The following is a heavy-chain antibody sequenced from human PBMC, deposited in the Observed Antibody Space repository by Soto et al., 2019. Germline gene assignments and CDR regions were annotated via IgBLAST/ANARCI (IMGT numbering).Heavy chain of an antibody. Sequence: QVQLVQSGAEVKKPGSSVKVSCKASGGTFSSYTISWVRQAPGQGLEWMGRIIPILGIANYAQKFQGRVTITADKSTSTAYMELSSLRSEDTAVYYCARERETYGDPEGFDYWGQGTLVTVSS. V-gene: IGHV1-69*08. J-gene: IGHJ4*02. CDR1: GGTFSSYT. CDR2: IIPILGIA. D-gene: IGHD4-17*01. CDR3: ARERETYGDPEGFDY.